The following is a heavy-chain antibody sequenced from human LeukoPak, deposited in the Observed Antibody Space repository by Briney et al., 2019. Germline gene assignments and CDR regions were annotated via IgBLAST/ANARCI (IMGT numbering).Heavy chain of an antibody. CDR1: GGSISSSSYY. CDR2: IYYSGST. V-gene: IGHV4-39*07. D-gene: IGHD2-2*01. Sequence: SETLSLTCTVSGGSISSSSYYWGWIRQPPGKGLEWIGSIYYSGSTYYNPSLKSRVTISVDTSKNQFSLKLSSVTAADTAVYYCARGSAYQLLPDAFDIWGQGTMVTVSS. CDR3: ARGSAYQLLPDAFDI. J-gene: IGHJ3*02.